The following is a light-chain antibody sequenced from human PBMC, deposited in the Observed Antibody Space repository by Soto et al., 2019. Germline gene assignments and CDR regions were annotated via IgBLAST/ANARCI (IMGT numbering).Light chain of an antibody. V-gene: IGLV2-11*01. CDR3: CSYAGSYTHYV. J-gene: IGLJ1*01. CDR2: AVT. Sequence: QSVLTQPRSVSGSPGQSVTISCTGTSSDVGGYNNVSWYQQYPGKAPKVMIYAVTKRPSGVPDRISGSKSGNTASLTISGLQAEDEADYYCCSYAGSYTHYVFGTGTKVTV. CDR1: SSDVGGYNN.